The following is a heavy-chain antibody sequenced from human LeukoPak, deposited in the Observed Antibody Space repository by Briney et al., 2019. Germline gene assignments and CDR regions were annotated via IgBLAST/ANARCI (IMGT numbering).Heavy chain of an antibody. D-gene: IGHD3-16*01. V-gene: IGHV3-64D*06. CDR1: GFTFSRYA. CDR2: ISTSGGST. J-gene: IGHJ4*02. Sequence: GGSLRLSCSASGFTFSRYAMLWVRQARGKGLEYVSAISTSGGSTYYADSVKGRFTISRDNSKNTLYLQMSSLRDEDTAVYYCVGGFYWGQGTLVTVSS. CDR3: VGGFY.